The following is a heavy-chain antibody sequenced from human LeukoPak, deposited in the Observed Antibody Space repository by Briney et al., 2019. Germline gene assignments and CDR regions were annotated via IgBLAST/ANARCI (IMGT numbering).Heavy chain of an antibody. CDR1: GRTFSGYA. D-gene: IGHD4-17*01. CDR3: AIFQGTYGDNGNDH. CDR2: TIAMIGTA. Sequence: ASVKVSCKASGRTFSGYAIKWVRRAPGQGLEWMGGTIAMIGTAKYAQRFQGRVTITADKSTSTAYMEVSSLRSEDTAVYYCAIFQGTYGDNGNDHWGQGTLVIVSS. V-gene: IGHV1-69*06. J-gene: IGHJ5*02.